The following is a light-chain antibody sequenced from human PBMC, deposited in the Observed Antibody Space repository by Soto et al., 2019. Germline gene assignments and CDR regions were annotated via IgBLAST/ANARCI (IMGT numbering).Light chain of an antibody. Sequence: QAVLTQPPSASGSPGQSVTISCTGTSSDVGGYNYVSWYQQHPGKAPKLMIYEVSKRPSGVPDRFAGSKSGNTASLTDSGLHAEDEADYYCSSYAGSNRVFGGGTKVTVL. CDR1: SSDVGGYNY. J-gene: IGLJ3*02. CDR2: EVS. CDR3: SSYAGSNRV. V-gene: IGLV2-8*01.